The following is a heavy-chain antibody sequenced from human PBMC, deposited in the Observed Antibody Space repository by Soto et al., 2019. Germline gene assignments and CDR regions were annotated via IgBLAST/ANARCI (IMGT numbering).Heavy chain of an antibody. Sequence: QVQLVESGGGVVQPGRSLRLSCAASRFTFSSYAMHWVRQAPGKGLEWVAVISYDGSNKYYADSVKGRFTISRDNSKNTLYLQMDSLRAEDTAVYYCARGAVPSYFDYWGQGTLVTVSS. J-gene: IGHJ4*02. CDR1: RFTFSSYA. CDR3: ARGAVPSYFDY. CDR2: ISYDGSNK. V-gene: IGHV3-30-3*01.